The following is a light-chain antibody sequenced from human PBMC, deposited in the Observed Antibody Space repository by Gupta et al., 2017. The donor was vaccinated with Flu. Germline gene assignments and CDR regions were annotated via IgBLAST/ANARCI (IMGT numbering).Light chain of an antibody. V-gene: IGLV3-19*01. CDR2: GKN. Sequence: SSELTQDPAVSVALGQTVRITCQGDSLRSYYASWYQQKPGQAPVLVIYGKNNRPSGIPDRFSGSSSGNTASLTITGAQAEDEADYYGNSRDSSGNHPVVFGGGTKLTGL. CDR3: NSRDSSGNHPVV. CDR1: SLRSYY. J-gene: IGLJ2*01.